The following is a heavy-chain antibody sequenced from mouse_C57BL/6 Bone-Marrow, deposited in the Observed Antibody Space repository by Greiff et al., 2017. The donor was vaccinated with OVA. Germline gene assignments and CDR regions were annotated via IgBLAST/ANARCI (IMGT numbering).Heavy chain of an antibody. Sequence: EVQLVESGGGLVQPGGSLKLSCAASGFTFSDFYMYWIRQTPEKRLEWVAYISNGGGSTYYPDTVKGRFTISRDNAKNTLYLQMSRLKSEYTSMYYCARLDAMDYWGQGASVPVST. V-gene: IGHV5-12*01. J-gene: IGHJ4*01. CDR2: ISNGGGST. CDR1: GFTFSDFY. CDR3: ARLDAMDY.